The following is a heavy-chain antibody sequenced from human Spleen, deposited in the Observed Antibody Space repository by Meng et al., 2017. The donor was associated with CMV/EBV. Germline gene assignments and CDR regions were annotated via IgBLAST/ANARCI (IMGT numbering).Heavy chain of an antibody. CDR3: APNGGWGGVFHN. J-gene: IGHJ4*02. V-gene: IGHV3-7*01. D-gene: IGHD3-16*01. CDR2: IKQDGSEK. CDR1: GFTFSSYW. Sequence: GGSLRLSCAASGFTFSSYWMSWVRQAPGKGLEWVANIKQDGSEKYYVDSVKGRFTISRDNAKNSLYLEMNSLRDEDTAVYFCAPNGGWGGVFHNWGQGTLVTVSS.